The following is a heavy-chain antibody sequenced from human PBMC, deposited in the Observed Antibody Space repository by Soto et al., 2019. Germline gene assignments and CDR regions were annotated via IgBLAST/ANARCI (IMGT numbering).Heavy chain of an antibody. CDR1: GFTFSSYS. CDR2: ISSSSSTI. D-gene: IGHD5-18*01. CDR3: ARDAGYSYGPFDY. J-gene: IGHJ4*02. V-gene: IGHV3-48*02. Sequence: EVQLVESGGGLVQPGGSLRLSCAASGFTFSSYSMNWVRQAPGKGLEWVSYISSSSSTIYYADSVKGRFTISRDNAKNSLYLQMHSLRDEDTAVYYCARDAGYSYGPFDYWGQGTLVTVSS.